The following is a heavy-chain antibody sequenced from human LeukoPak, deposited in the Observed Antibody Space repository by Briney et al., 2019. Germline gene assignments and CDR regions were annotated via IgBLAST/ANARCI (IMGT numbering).Heavy chain of an antibody. CDR3: ARQPRLHPFDY. CDR1: GDSISSSSYY. J-gene: IGHJ4*02. D-gene: IGHD4-11*01. V-gene: IGHV4-39*01. Sequence: PSETLSLTCTLSGDSISSSSYYWGWIRQPPGKGLEWIGYIFYSGSTFYNPSLKSRATISVDTSKNQFSLRLSSVTAADTAVYYCARQPRLHPFDYWGQGTLVAVSS. CDR2: IFYSGST.